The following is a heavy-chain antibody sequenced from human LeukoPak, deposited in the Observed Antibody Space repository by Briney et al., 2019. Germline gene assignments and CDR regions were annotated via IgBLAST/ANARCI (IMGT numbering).Heavy chain of an antibody. J-gene: IGHJ6*02. CDR1: GFTLSSYA. CDR3: AKVPQRGGSIQPEHYYYYGMDV. CDR2: ISGSGGST. V-gene: IGHV3-23*01. D-gene: IGHD1-1*01. Sequence: GGSLRLSCAASGFTLSSYAMSWVRHAPGKGLEWVSAISGSGGSTYYADSVKGRFTISRDNSKNTLYLQMNSLRAADTDVYYCAKVPQRGGSIQPEHYYYYGMDVWGQGTTVTVSS.